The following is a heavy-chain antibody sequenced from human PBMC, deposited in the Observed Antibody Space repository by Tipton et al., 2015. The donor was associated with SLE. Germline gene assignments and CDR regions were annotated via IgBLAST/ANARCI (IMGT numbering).Heavy chain of an antibody. CDR2: IYSGGGT. D-gene: IGHD4-11*01. J-gene: IGHJ5*02. CDR1: GFTVSSIY. V-gene: IGHV3-53*01. CDR3: AKKRGMTTGWFDP. Sequence: SLRLSCAASGFTVSSIYMSWVRQAPGKGLEWVSIIYSGGGTSYADSVKGRFTTSRDDSKNTLYLQMNSLRVDDTAVYYCAKKRGMTTGWFDPWGQGTLVTVSS.